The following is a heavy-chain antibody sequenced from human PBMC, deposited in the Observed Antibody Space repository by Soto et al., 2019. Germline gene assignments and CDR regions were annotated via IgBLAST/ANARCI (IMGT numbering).Heavy chain of an antibody. V-gene: IGHV4-4*07. CDR2: IYTSGST. Sequence: XETLSLTCTVSVVSIRSYYWSWIRQPAGKGLEWIGRIYTSGSTNYNPSLKSRVTMSVDTSKNQFSLKLSSVTAADTAVHYCARAQYYYDSSGINDAFAIGGLGTMVPVS. CDR3: ARAQYYYDSSGINDAFAI. CDR1: VVSIRSYY. D-gene: IGHD3-22*01. J-gene: IGHJ3*02.